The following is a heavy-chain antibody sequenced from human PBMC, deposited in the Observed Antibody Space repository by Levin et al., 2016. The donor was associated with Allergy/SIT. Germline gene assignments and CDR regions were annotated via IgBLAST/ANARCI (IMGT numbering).Heavy chain of an antibody. Sequence: WIRQPPGKGLEWVSAISGSGGSTYYADSVKGRFTISRDNSKNTLYLQMNSLRAEDTAVYYCAKDFAGYSSSWFRAQRWENWFDPWGQGTLVTVSS. D-gene: IGHD6-13*01. CDR2: ISGSGGST. CDR3: AKDFAGYSSSWFRAQRWENWFDP. V-gene: IGHV3-23*01. J-gene: IGHJ5*02.